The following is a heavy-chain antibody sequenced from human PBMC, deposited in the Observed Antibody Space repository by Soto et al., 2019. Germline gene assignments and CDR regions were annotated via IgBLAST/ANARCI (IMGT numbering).Heavy chain of an antibody. CDR3: AREILSPDFYFHGMDV. V-gene: IGHV1-18*04. Sequence: ASVKVSCKASGYTFTGYYMHWVRQAPGQGLEWMGWISAKKGNTKYAQKFQGRVTMTTDTSTSTAYMELRSLRSDDTAVYYCAREILSPDFYFHGMDVWGQGTTVNVSS. CDR2: ISAKKGNT. D-gene: IGHD2-15*01. J-gene: IGHJ6*02. CDR1: GYTFTGYY.